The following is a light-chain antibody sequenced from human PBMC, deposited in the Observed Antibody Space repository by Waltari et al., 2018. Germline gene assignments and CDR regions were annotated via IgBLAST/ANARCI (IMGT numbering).Light chain of an antibody. Sequence: DIQMTQSPASLSASVCARVTITCRASQTITSYLNWYQHRPGKPPQLLIFAASRLQNGVPSRFSGSGSGTTFSLTISNVQPEDFATYFCQQTYSSPYTFGQGTKVDIQ. CDR1: QTITSY. V-gene: IGKV1-39*01. CDR2: AAS. J-gene: IGKJ2*01. CDR3: QQTYSSPYT.